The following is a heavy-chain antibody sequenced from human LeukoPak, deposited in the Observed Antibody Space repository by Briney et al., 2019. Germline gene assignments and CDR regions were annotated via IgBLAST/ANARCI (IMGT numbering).Heavy chain of an antibody. CDR2: ISSSSSYI. CDR3: ARATTFGGVIVIPRGYYYCGMDV. D-gene: IGHD3-16*02. CDR1: GFTFSSYS. Sequence: PGGSLRLSCAASGFTFSSYSMNWVRQAPGKGLEWVSSISSSSSYIYYADSVKGRFTISRDNAKNSLYLQMNSLRAEDTAVYYCARATTFGGVIVIPRGYYYCGMDVWGQGTTVTVSS. V-gene: IGHV3-21*01. J-gene: IGHJ6*02.